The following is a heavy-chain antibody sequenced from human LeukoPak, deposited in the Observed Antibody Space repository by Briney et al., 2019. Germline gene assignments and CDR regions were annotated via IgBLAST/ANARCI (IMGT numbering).Heavy chain of an antibody. CDR3: ARAGYCSSSSCYTPFDN. CDR2: INPNSGGT. CDR1: GYTFTGYY. V-gene: IGHV1-2*02. Sequence: GASVKVSCKASGYTFTGYYMHWVRQAPGQGLEWMGWINPNSGGTNYAQKLQGRVTMTRDTSISTAFMELSRLRSDDTAIYYCARAGYCSSSSCYTPFDNWGQGTLVTASS. D-gene: IGHD2-2*02. J-gene: IGHJ4*02.